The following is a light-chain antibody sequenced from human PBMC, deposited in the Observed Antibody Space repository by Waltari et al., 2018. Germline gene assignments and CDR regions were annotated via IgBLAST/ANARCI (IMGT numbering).Light chain of an antibody. CDR2: ESN. J-gene: IGLJ3*02. CDR1: GSNIGRFS. Sequence: QSVLTQPPSLSAAPGQRVTIPCSGSGSNIGRFSVSWFQQLPGTAPKLLIYESNKRPSGIPARFSASRSVTSATLTITGLQTGDEGDYFCASWDNSLNGGVFGGGTKLTVL. V-gene: IGLV1-51*02. CDR3: ASWDNSLNGGV.